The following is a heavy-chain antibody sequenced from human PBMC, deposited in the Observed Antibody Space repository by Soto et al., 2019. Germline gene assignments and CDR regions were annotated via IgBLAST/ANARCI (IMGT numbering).Heavy chain of an antibody. V-gene: IGHV4-30-4*01. D-gene: IGHD2-2*01. J-gene: IGHJ5*02. CDR2: IYYSGST. Sequence: SETLSLTCTVSGGSISSGDYYWSWIRQPPGKGLEWIGYIYYSGSTYYNPSLKSRVTISVDTSKNQFSLKLSSVTAADTAVYYCARDCSSTSCYDGWFDPWGQGTLVTVSS. CDR3: ARDCSSTSCYDGWFDP. CDR1: GGSISSGDYY.